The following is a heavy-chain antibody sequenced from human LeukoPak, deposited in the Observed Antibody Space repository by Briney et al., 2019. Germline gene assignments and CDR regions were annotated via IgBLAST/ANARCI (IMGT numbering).Heavy chain of an antibody. CDR3: TTDRDYYDSSGYYY. CDR2: ISGSGGST. V-gene: IGHV3-23*01. J-gene: IGHJ4*02. CDR1: GFTFSSYA. D-gene: IGHD3-22*01. Sequence: PGGSLRLSCAASGFTFSSYAMSWVRQAPGKGLELVSGISGSGGSTYHADSVKGRFTISRDNSENTLYLQMNSLKTEDTAVYYCTTDRDYYDSSGYYYWGQGTLVTVSS.